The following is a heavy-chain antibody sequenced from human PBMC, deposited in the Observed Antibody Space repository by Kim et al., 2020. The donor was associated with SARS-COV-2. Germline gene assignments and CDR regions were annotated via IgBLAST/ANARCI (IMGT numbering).Heavy chain of an antibody. J-gene: IGHJ4*02. D-gene: IGHD3-16*01. Sequence: GGSLRLSCAASGFTVSSNYMSWVRQAPGKGLEWVSVLYSGGGTYYADSVKGRFTISRDKSKNTLYLQMNSLRAEDTAVYYCARSVSGRWYWGQGTLVTVSS. CDR2: LYSGGGT. CDR3: ARSVSGRWY. CDR1: GFTVSSNY. V-gene: IGHV3-66*01.